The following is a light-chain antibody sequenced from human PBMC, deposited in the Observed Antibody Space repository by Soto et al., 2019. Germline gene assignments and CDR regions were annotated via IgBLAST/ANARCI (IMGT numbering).Light chain of an antibody. CDR1: QSVSSY. Sequence: EIVLTQSPATLSLSPGERATLSCRASQSVSSYLAWYQQKPGQAPRLLIYDASNRATGIPARFSGSGSGTDLTLTIRIRGHKNFAVYYCQQRSNWPGLTFGGGTKVEIK. CDR3: QQRSNWPGLT. CDR2: DAS. J-gene: IGKJ4*01. V-gene: IGKV3-11*01.